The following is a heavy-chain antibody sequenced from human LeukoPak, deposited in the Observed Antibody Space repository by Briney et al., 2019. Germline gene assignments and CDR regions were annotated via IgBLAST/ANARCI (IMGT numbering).Heavy chain of an antibody. CDR2: INHSGST. V-gene: IGHV4-34*01. Sequence: SETLSLTCAVYGGSFSGYYWSWIRQPPGKGLEWIGEINHSGSTNYNPSLKSRVTISVDTSKNRFSLKLSSVTAADTAVYYCARSGSYYCYYGMDVWGQGTTVTVSS. J-gene: IGHJ6*02. CDR3: ARSGSYYCYYGMDV. D-gene: IGHD1-14*01. CDR1: GGSFSGYY.